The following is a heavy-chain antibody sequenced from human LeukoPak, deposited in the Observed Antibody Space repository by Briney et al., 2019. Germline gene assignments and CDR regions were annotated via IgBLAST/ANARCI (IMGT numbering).Heavy chain of an antibody. Sequence: PGGSLRLSCAASEFTLSNYAMTWVRQAPGKGLEWVSGLSDRGGSTYYADSVKGRFTNSRDNSKNMLYLQMNSLRAEDTAVYYCAKGRSRSPRTFPDYWGQGTLVTVSS. D-gene: IGHD1-14*01. CDR1: EFTLSNYA. CDR3: AKGRSRSPRTFPDY. J-gene: IGHJ4*02. CDR2: LSDRGGST. V-gene: IGHV3-23*01.